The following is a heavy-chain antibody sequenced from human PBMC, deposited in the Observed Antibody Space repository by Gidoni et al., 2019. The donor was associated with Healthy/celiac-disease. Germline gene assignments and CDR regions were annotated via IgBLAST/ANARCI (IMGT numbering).Heavy chain of an antibody. J-gene: IGHJ4*02. CDR3: ATRRPGFPPYYFDY. CDR2: IYTSGST. Sequence: QVQLQESGPGLVKPSQTLSLTCTVSGGSISSGSYYWSWIRQPAGKGLEWIGRIYTSGSTNYNPSLKSRVTISGDTSKNQFSLKLSSVTAADTAVYYCATRRPGFPPYYFDYWGQGTLVTVSS. CDR1: GGSISSGSYY. V-gene: IGHV4-61*02.